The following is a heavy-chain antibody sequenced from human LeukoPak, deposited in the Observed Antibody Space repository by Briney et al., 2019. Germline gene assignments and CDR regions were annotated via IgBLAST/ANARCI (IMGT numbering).Heavy chain of an antibody. CDR2: ISAYNGNT. Sequence: ASVKVSCKASGGTFSSYAISWVRQAPGQGLEWMGWISAYNGNTNYAQKLQGRVTMTTDTSTSTAYMELRSLRSDDTAVYYCARAPGDYFDYWGQGTLVTVSS. CDR3: ARAPGDYFDY. CDR1: GGTFSSYA. D-gene: IGHD1-14*01. V-gene: IGHV1-18*01. J-gene: IGHJ4*02.